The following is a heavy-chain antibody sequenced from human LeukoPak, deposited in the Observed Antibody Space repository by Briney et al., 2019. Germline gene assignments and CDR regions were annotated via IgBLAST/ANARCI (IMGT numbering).Heavy chain of an antibody. CDR2: ISGSGGST. CDR3: AKRALTGRVLVVYATTYFDY. Sequence: PGGSLRLSCAASGFTFSSYAMSWVRQAPGKGLEWVSTISGSGGSTYYADSVKGRFTISRDNSKNTLYLQMNSLRAEDTAVYYCAKRALTGRVLVVYATTYFDYWGQGTLVTVSS. V-gene: IGHV3-23*01. D-gene: IGHD2-8*01. J-gene: IGHJ4*02. CDR1: GFTFSSYA.